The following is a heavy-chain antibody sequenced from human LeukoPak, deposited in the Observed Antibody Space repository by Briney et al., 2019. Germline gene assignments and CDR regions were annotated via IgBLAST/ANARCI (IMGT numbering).Heavy chain of an antibody. D-gene: IGHD1-14*01. CDR2: IGHNGTT. Sequence: PSETLSLTCAVSGGSFSDYNWTWIRQPPGKGLEWIGEIGHNGTTNYNPSLKGRVTISLDTSKNQFSLKLTSVTAADTAVYYCARPSGGTPFKRFDYWGEGTLVTVSS. V-gene: IGHV4-34*01. CDR1: GGSFSDYN. CDR3: ARPSGGTPFKRFDY. J-gene: IGHJ4*02.